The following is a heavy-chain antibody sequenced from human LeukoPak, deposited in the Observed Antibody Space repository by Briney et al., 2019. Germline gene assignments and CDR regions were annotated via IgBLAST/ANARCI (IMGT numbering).Heavy chain of an antibody. V-gene: IGHV4-59*01. D-gene: IGHD5-18*01. CDR2: IYYSGST. CDR3: ARTTERGYSYGYFYYYYMDV. J-gene: IGHJ6*03. CDR1: GGSISSYY. Sequence: PSETLSLTCTVSGGSISSYYWSWIRQPPGKGLEWIGYIYYSGSTNYKSSLKSRVTISVDTSKNQFSLKLSSVTAADTAVYYCARTTERGYSYGYFYYYYMDVWGKGTTVTISS.